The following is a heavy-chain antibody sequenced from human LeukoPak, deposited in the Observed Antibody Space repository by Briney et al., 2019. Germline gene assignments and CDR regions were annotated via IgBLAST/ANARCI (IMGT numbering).Heavy chain of an antibody. CDR3: SSGWLFGY. V-gene: IGHV3-30*03. Sequence: GGSLRLSCAASGFTFSSYGMSWVRQAPGKGLEWMAFISYDGSNKYYADSVKGRFTISRDNSKNTLYLQMNSLRAEDTAVYYCSSGWLFGYWGQGTLVTVSS. CDR2: ISYDGSNK. D-gene: IGHD3-10*01. CDR1: GFTFSSYG. J-gene: IGHJ4*02.